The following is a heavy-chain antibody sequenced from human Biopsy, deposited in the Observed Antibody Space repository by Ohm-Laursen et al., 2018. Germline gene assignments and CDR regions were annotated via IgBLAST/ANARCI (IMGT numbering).Heavy chain of an antibody. CDR2: INEVSSHI. J-gene: IGHJ4*02. CDR3: AKCMTYSGDGIDY. Sequence: LSLTCAASGFTFSSFSMNWVRQAPGKGLEWISYINEVSSHIYDADSVKGRITVARDNAKNSLYLQLNSLRAEDTAVYYCAKCMTYSGDGIDYWGQGTLVTVSS. CDR1: GFTFSSFS. D-gene: IGHD5-12*01. V-gene: IGHV3-21*04.